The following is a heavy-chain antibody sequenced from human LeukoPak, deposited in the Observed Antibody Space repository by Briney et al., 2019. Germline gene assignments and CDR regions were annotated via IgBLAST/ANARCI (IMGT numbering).Heavy chain of an antibody. CDR2: IIPIFGTA. CDR1: GGTFSSYA. Sequence: ASVKVSCKASGGTFSSYAISWVRQAPGQGLEWMGGIIPIFGTANYAQKFQGRVTITADKSTSTAYMELSSLRSEDTAVYYCARGPDSSSWYHYFDYWGQGTLVTVSS. V-gene: IGHV1-69*06. CDR3: ARGPDSSSWYHYFDY. D-gene: IGHD6-13*01. J-gene: IGHJ4*02.